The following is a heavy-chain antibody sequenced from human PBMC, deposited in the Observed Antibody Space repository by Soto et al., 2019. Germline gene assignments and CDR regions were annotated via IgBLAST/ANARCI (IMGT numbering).Heavy chain of an antibody. D-gene: IGHD6-13*01. CDR2: IYWDDDK. CDR1: GFSLNTGGVG. V-gene: IGHV2-5*02. J-gene: IGHJ4*02. CDR3: ARRYSSSHDY. Sequence: QITLKESGPTLVKPTQTLTLTCTFSGFSLNTGGVGVGWIRQYPGKALEWLALIYWDDDKRYSPSLKRRLTITKDTSKNQVVRTMTNMDPVDTATYYCARRYSSSHDYWGQGTLVTVSS.